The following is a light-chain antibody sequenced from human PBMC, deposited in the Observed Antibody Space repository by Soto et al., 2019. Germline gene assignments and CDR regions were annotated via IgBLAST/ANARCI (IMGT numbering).Light chain of an antibody. CDR3: QQYHNWPPQYT. J-gene: IGKJ2*01. Sequence: EIVLTQSPATLSLSPGERATLSCRASQTVSSNLAWYQQKPGQAPRLLNHGASTRATGVPARFSGGGSGTDFTLTISSLQSEDFAVYYCQQYHNWPPQYTFGQGTKLQIK. CDR1: QTVSSN. V-gene: IGKV3-15*01. CDR2: GAS.